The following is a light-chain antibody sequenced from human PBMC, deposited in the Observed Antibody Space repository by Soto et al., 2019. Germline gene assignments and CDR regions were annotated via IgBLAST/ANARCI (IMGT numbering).Light chain of an antibody. CDR1: QSISSW. CDR3: QQYNSYLFT. J-gene: IGKJ2*01. Sequence: DIQMTQSPSTLSASVGDRVTITCRASQSISSWLAWYQQEPGKAPKVLISKASSLGSGVPSRFSGSGSGTEFTLTISSLQPDDFATYYCQQYNSYLFTFGQGTKLEIK. CDR2: KAS. V-gene: IGKV1-5*03.